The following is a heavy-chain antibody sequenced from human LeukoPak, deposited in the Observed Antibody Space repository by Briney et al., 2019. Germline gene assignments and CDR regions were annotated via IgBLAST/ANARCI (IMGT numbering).Heavy chain of an antibody. J-gene: IGHJ4*02. CDR1: GYSCTSYW. V-gene: IGHV5-51*01. CDR2: IYPGDSDT. D-gene: IGHD2-8*01. Sequence: TGASLKISCKGSGYSCTSYWIGWVRQMPGKGLEWMGIIYPGDSDTRYSPSFQGQVTTSADKSITTAYLQWSSLKASDTAMYYCASLARRVYVEYYFDYWGQGTLVTVSS. CDR3: ASLARRVYVEYYFDY.